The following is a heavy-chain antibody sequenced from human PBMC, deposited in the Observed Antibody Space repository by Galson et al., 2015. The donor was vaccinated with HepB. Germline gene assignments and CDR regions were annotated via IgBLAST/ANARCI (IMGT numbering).Heavy chain of an antibody. D-gene: IGHD2-2*01. CDR1: GFTFSRYG. CDR3: AKEWDIVVVPAAMSSPFDY. J-gene: IGHJ4*02. Sequence: SLRLSCAASGFTFSRYGMHWVRQAPGKGLEWVAVISYDGSNKYYADSVKGRFTISRDNSKNTLYLQMNSLRAEDTAVYYCAKEWDIVVVPAAMSSPFDYWGQGTLVTVSS. V-gene: IGHV3-30*18. CDR2: ISYDGSNK.